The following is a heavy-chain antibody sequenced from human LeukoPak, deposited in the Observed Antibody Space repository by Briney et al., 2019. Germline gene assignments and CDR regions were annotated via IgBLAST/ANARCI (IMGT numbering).Heavy chain of an antibody. J-gene: IGHJ4*02. CDR3: ARAGDSSGYYYFDY. CDR1: GYTFTSYG. D-gene: IGHD3-22*01. CDR2: ISAYNGNT. Sequence: GASVKDSCKASGYTFTSYGISWVRQAPGQGLEWMGWISAYNGNTNYAQKLQGRVTMTTDTSTSTAYVELRSLRSDDTAVYYCARAGDSSGYYYFDYWGQGTLVTVSS. V-gene: IGHV1-18*01.